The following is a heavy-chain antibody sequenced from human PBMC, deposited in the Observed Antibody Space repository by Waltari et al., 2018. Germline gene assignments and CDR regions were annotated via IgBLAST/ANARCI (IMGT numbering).Heavy chain of an antibody. CDR2: VHHSGKT. V-gene: IGHV4-4*02. J-gene: IGHJ4*02. D-gene: IGHD2-2*01. CDR1: GDPISGNYW. CDR3: AGDRAIGLFFDY. Sequence: QVQLQESGQGLVKPSGTLSPTCAVSGDPISGNYWWSWVRQSPEKGLEWIGQVHHSGKTHYNPSLQSRVAISVDKPKNQFSLNLNSVTAADTAIYYCAGDRAIGLFFDYWGRGTLVTVSS.